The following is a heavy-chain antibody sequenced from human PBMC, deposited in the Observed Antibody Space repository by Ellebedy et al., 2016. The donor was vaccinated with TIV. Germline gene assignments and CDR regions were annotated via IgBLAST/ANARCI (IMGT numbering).Heavy chain of an antibody. J-gene: IGHJ5*02. CDR1: GGSISNFY. V-gene: IGHV4-59*08. D-gene: IGHD2-2*01. Sequence: SETLSLTCTVSGGSISNFYWSWIRQPPGKGLEWIGHVYYSGSTHYNPSLRSRVTISVDTSKNQFSLKLSSVTAADTAVYYCARSRYCDSTTCYEDYNYFGPWGQGTLVTVSS. CDR3: ARSRYCDSTTCYEDYNYFGP. CDR2: VYYSGST.